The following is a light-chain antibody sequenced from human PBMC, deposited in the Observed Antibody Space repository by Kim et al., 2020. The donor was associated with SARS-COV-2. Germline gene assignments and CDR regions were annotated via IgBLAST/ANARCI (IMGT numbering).Light chain of an antibody. CDR2: DAS. V-gene: IGKV3-11*01. Sequence: EIVLTQSPGTLYLSPGERATLSCRASQSVRSSLAWYQQRPGQAPRLLIYDASNRATGIPARFSGSGSGTDFTLTISSLEPEDFAVYYCQQRSDWPQLTFGGGTKVDIK. CDR3: QQRSDWPQLT. CDR1: QSVRSS. J-gene: IGKJ4*01.